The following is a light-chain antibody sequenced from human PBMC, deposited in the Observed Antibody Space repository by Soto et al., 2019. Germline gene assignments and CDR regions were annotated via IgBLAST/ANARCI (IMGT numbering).Light chain of an antibody. V-gene: IGLV1-51*01. Sequence: QSVLTQPPSVSAAPGQKVTISCSGSSSNIGNNYVSWYQQLPGTAPKLLIYDNNKRPSGIPDRFSDSKSGTSATLAITGLQTGAEADYYCGTWDSGLSDYVLGTGTKV. J-gene: IGLJ1*01. CDR3: GTWDSGLSDYV. CDR2: DNN. CDR1: SSNIGNNY.